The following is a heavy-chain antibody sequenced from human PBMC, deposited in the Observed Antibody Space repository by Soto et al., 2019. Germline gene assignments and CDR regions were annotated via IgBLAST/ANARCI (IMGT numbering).Heavy chain of an antibody. D-gene: IGHD6-13*01. CDR1: GGSISSGDYY. V-gene: IGHV4-30-4*01. CDR3: ARGYSSSWYGGRYFDY. J-gene: IGHJ4*02. Sequence: SETLSLTCTVSGGSISSGDYYWSWIRQPPGKGLEWIGYIYYSGSTYYNPSLKSRVTISVDTSKNQFSLKLSSVTAADTAVYYCARGYSSSWYGGRYFDYWGQGTLVTVSS. CDR2: IYYSGST.